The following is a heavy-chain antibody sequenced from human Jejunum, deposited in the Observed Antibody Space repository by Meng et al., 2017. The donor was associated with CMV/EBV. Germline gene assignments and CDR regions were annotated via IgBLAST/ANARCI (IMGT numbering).Heavy chain of an antibody. CDR1: GGFISSGDYY. CDR3: ARGRAGLRVDS. CDR2: IYYSGST. V-gene: IGHV4-30-4*01. Sequence: TVPGGFISSGDYYWNWIRQPPGEGLEWIGYIYYSGSTYYNASLKTRINISIDTSKKQFSLTLNSVTVADTVVYYCARGRAGLRVDSWGQGTLVTVSS. J-gene: IGHJ4*02.